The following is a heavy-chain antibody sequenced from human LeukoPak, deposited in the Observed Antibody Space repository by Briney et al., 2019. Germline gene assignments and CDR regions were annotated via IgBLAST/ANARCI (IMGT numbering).Heavy chain of an antibody. CDR3: ARVGPGYCSSTSCWMGGACFRGRANCNWFDP. J-gene: IGHJ5*02. CDR1: GYSISSGYY. V-gene: IGHV4-38-2*02. D-gene: IGHD2-2*01. CDR2: IYHSGST. Sequence: SETLSLTCTVSGYSISSGYYWGWIRQPPGKGLEWIGSIYHSGSTYYNPSLKSRVTISVDTSKNQFSLKLSSVTAADTAVYYCARVGPGYCSSTSCWMGGACFRGRANCNWFDPWGQGTLVTVSS.